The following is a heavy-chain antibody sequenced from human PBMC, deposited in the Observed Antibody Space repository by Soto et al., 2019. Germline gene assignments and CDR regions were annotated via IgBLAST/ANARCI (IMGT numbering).Heavy chain of an antibody. CDR2: IYYSGST. CDR3: ARTIFGVVDPLDYYYYYMDV. D-gene: IGHD3-3*01. Sequence: SETLSLTCTVSGGSISSYYWSWIRQPPGKGLEWIGYIYYSGSTNYNPSLKSRVTISVDTSKNQFSLKLSSVTAADTAVYYCARTIFGVVDPLDYYYYYMDVWGKGTTVTVSS. J-gene: IGHJ6*03. V-gene: IGHV4-59*08. CDR1: GGSISSYY.